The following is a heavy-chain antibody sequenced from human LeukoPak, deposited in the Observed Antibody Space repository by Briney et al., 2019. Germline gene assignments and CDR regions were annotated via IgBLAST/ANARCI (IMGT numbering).Heavy chain of an antibody. J-gene: IGHJ4*02. CDR1: GFTFSSYV. CDR2: ISGSGGST. Sequence: GGSLRLSCAASGFTFSSYVMSWARQAPGKGLEWVSAISGSGGSTYYADSVKGRFTISRDNSKNTLYLQMNSLRAEDTAVYYCAKTLVRGNFDYWGQGTLVTVSS. V-gene: IGHV3-23*01. D-gene: IGHD6-6*01. CDR3: AKTLVRGNFDY.